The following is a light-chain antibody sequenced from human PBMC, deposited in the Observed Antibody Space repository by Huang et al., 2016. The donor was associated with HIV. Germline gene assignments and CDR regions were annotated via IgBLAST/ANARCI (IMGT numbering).Light chain of an antibody. Sequence: EIVMTQSPATLSVSPGERATLSCRASQSVSNYLAWYQQKPGQAPRLLIYDAATGATGIPARFSGSESGTEFTLTISSLQSEYSAVYYCQQYNDWPLTFGGGTKVEIK. CDR2: DAA. V-gene: IGKV3-15*01. CDR1: QSVSNY. CDR3: QQYNDWPLT. J-gene: IGKJ4*01.